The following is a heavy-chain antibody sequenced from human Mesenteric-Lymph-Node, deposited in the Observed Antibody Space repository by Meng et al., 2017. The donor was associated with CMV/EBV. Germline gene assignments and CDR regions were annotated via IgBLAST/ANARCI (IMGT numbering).Heavy chain of an antibody. CDR3: ARSRYGMDV. CDR1: GFTFSSYW. CDR2: INSDGSST. Sequence: GESLKISCAASGFTFSSYWMHWVRQAPGKGLVWVSHINSDGSSTSYADSVKGRFTIPRDNAKNTLYLQMNSLRAEDTALYHCARSRYGMDVWGQGTTVTVSS. J-gene: IGHJ6*02. V-gene: IGHV3-74*01.